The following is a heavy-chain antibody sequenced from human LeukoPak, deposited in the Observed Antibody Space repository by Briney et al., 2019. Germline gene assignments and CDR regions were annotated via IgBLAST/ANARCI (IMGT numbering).Heavy chain of an antibody. D-gene: IGHD3-10*01. V-gene: IGHV4-34*01. CDR3: ARGPPQRITMVRGVITAPFLLY. J-gene: IGHJ4*02. CDR1: GGSFSGYY. Sequence: KPSETLSLTCAVYGGSFSGYYWSWIRQPPGEGLEWIGEINHSGSTNYNPSLKSRVTISVDTSKNQFSLKLSSVTAADTAVYYCARGPPQRITMVRGVITAPFLLYWGQGTLVTVSS. CDR2: INHSGST.